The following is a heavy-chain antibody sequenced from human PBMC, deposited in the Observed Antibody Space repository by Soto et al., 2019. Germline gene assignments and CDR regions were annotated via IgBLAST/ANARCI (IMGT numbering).Heavy chain of an antibody. V-gene: IGHV3-23*01. Sequence: EVQLLESGGGLVQPGGSLRLSCAASGFTFSSYAMSWVRQAPGKGMEWVSAISGSGGSTYYADSVKGRFTISRDNSKNTLYLQMNSLRAEDTAVYYCAKVTIFGVVITHPYYGMDVWGPGTTVTVSS. CDR2: ISGSGGST. CDR3: AKVTIFGVVITHPYYGMDV. CDR1: GFTFSSYA. D-gene: IGHD3-3*01. J-gene: IGHJ6*02.